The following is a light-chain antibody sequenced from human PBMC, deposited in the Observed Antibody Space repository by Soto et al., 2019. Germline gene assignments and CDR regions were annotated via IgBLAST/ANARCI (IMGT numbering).Light chain of an antibody. CDR1: QSVSSY. Sequence: EIVLTQSPVTLSLSPGERATLSCRASQSVSSYLAWYQQKSGQAPRLLIYDASNRATGIPARFSGSGSGTDFTLTISSLEPEDFAVYYCQQRSNWPPGLTFGGGTKIEIK. J-gene: IGKJ4*01. V-gene: IGKV3-11*01. CDR2: DAS. CDR3: QQRSNWPPGLT.